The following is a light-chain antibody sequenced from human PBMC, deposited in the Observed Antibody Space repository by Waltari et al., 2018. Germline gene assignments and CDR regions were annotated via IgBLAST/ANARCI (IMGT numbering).Light chain of an antibody. CDR1: SSDVGVYNY. J-gene: IGLJ1*01. CDR2: EVS. V-gene: IGLV2-14*01. CDR3: FSYTSTTPSYV. Sequence: QSALTQPPSVSGSPGPSFTISCTGTSSDVGVYNYVPWYQQHPGKAPKVMIYEVSNRSSGVSNRFSGSKSGNTASLTISGLQAEDEADYYCFSYTSTTPSYVFGTGTKVTVL.